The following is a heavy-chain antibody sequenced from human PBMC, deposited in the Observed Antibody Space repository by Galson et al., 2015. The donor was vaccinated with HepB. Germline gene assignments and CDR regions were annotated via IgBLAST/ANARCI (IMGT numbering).Heavy chain of an antibody. J-gene: IGHJ6*03. Sequence: SLRLSCAASGFTLSDYYMSWIRQAPGKGLEWVSFISTTSTYTNYADSVKGRFTISRDNAKNSLYLQMNSLRAEDTALYYCARLPAANIYYYYYMDVWGKGTTVTVSS. D-gene: IGHD2-2*01. CDR1: GFTLSDYY. CDR2: ISTTSTYT. V-gene: IGHV3-11*06. CDR3: ARLPAANIYYYYYMDV.